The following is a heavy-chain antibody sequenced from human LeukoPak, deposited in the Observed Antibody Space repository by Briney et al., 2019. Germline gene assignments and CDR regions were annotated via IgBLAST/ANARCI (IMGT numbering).Heavy chain of an antibody. CDR2: IYTSGST. CDR3: ARAPLYYYYMDV. Sequence: SETLSLTCTVSGGSISSGSYYWSWTRQPAGKGLEWIGRIYTSGSTNYNPSLKSRVTISVDTSKNQFSLKLSSVTAADTAVYYCARAPLYYYYMDVWGKGTTVTVSS. J-gene: IGHJ6*03. CDR1: GGSISSGSYY. V-gene: IGHV4-61*02.